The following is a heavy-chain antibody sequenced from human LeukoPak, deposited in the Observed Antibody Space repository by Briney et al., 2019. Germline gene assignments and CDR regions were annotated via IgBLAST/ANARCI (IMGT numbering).Heavy chain of an antibody. Sequence: PGGSLRLSCAASGFTFSSYSMNWVRQAPGKGLEWVAVISYDGSNKYYADSVKGRFTISRDNTKNTLYLQMNSLRAEDTAVYYCAKAPGSPVGFYWGQGTLVTVSS. CDR3: AKAPGSPVGFY. CDR1: GFTFSSYS. V-gene: IGHV3-30*18. J-gene: IGHJ4*02. D-gene: IGHD1-26*01. CDR2: ISYDGSNK.